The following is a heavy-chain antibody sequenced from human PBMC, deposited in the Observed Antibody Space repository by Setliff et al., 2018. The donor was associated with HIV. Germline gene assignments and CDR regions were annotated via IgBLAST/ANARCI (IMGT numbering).Heavy chain of an antibody. J-gene: IGHJ6*03. CDR3: TRLRGYSYGLASYYYYYMDV. V-gene: IGHV3-49*04. CDR2: IRSKAYGGTT. D-gene: IGHD5-18*01. Sequence: GGSLRLSCTASGFTFGDYGIFWVRQAPGKGLEWVGLIRSKAYGGTTEYAASVKGRFTISRDDSKSIAYLQINSLKTEDTAVYYCTRLRGYSYGLASYYYYYMDVWGKGTTVTVSS. CDR1: GFTFGDYG.